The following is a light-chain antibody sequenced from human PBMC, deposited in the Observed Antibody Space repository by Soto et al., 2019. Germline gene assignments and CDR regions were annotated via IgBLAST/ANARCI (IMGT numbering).Light chain of an antibody. V-gene: IGKV1-6*01. CDR2: DAS. CDR1: QDIRSD. Sequence: IQVTQSPSSLSASVGDRVTITCRASQDIRSDLGWYQQKPGRAPKLLIYDASSLQGGVPSRFSGSGSGTDFTLTISSLQPEDFATYYCLQDYDYLWTFGQGTKVDIK. J-gene: IGKJ1*01. CDR3: LQDYDYLWT.